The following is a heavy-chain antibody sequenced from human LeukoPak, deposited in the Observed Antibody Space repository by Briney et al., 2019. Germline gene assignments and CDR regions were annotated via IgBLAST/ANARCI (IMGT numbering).Heavy chain of an antibody. J-gene: IGHJ4*02. CDR2: ISSDETTI. CDR3: ASPGDNYAILGLDY. D-gene: IGHD3-9*01. Sequence: PGGSLRLSCAASGFTLSKYWMHWVRQAPGKGLAWVSRISSDETTIAYADSVKGRFTISRDSAKNMLYLQMNSLRVEDTAMYYCASPGDNYAILGLDYWGQGTLVTVSS. V-gene: IGHV3-74*01. CDR1: GFTLSKYW.